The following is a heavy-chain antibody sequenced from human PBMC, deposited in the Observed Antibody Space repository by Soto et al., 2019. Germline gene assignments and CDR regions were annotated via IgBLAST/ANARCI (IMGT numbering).Heavy chain of an antibody. CDR2: TKNKANRYTT. CDR3: ARGVSGRPDN. D-gene: IGHD1-26*01. V-gene: IGHV3-72*01. Sequence: EVQLVESGGGLVQPGGSLRLSCAASGFTLSDHYMDWVRQAPGKGLEWVGRTKNKANRYTTEYAASVNGRFTISRDDSKNSLYLQMNRLETEDTAVYYCARGVSGRPDNWGQGTLVTVSS. J-gene: IGHJ4*02. CDR1: GFTLSDHY.